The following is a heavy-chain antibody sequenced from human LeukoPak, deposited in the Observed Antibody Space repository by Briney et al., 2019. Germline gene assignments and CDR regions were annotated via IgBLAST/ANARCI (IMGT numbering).Heavy chain of an antibody. V-gene: IGHV3-30*03. D-gene: IGHD3-22*01. Sequence: PGRSLRLSCAASGFTFSSYGMHWVRQAPGKGLEWVAVISYDGSNKYYADSVKGRFTISRDNSKNTLYLQMNSLRAEDTAVYYCAREKLDYYDSSGYFRKNAFDIWGQGTMVTVSS. CDR2: ISYDGSNK. J-gene: IGHJ3*02. CDR1: GFTFSSYG. CDR3: AREKLDYYDSSGYFRKNAFDI.